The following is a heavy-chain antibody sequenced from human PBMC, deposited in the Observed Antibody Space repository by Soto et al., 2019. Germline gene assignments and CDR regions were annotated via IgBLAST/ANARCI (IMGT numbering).Heavy chain of an antibody. CDR1: GFTFSSYG. V-gene: IGHV3-33*01. Sequence: QVQLVESGGGVVQPGRSLRLSCAASGFTFSSYGMHWVRQAPGKGLEWVAVIWYDGSNKYYADSVKGRFTISRDNSKNTLYLQMNSLRAEDTAVYYCARDREKWLVLYDAFDIWGQGTMVTVSS. CDR2: IWYDGSNK. J-gene: IGHJ3*02. D-gene: IGHD6-19*01. CDR3: ARDREKWLVLYDAFDI.